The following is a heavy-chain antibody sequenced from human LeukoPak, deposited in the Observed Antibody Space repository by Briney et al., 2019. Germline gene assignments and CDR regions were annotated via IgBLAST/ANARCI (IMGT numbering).Heavy chain of an antibody. Sequence: SETLSLTCTVSGGSISNYWSWIRQPPGKGLEWIGYIYYSGSTNYNPSLKSRVTISVDTSKNQFSLKLSSVTAADTAVYYCARGLGKQLWHKGWFDPWGQGTLVTVSS. CDR1: GGSISNY. V-gene: IGHV4-59*12. J-gene: IGHJ5*02. D-gene: IGHD5-18*01. CDR2: IYYSGST. CDR3: ARGLGKQLWHKGWFDP.